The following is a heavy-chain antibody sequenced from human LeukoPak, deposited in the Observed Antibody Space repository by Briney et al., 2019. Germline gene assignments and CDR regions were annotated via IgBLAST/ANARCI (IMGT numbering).Heavy chain of an antibody. Sequence: KPSETLSLTCTVSGDSISSSSYYWGWIRQPPGKGLEWIGNIYYSGSTNYNPSLKSRVTISVDTSKNQFSLKLSSVTAADTAVYYCARGVASWGQGTLVTVSS. CDR3: ARGVAS. V-gene: IGHV4-39*01. CDR1: GDSISSSSYY. J-gene: IGHJ4*02. CDR2: IYYSGST.